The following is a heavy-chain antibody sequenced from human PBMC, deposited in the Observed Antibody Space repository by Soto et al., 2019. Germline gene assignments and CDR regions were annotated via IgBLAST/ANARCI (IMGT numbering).Heavy chain of an antibody. V-gene: IGHV4-4*02. CDR3: ASSSSSDFWTGYYDPPRSPFDY. Sequence: QVQLQQSGPGLVKPSGTLSLTCAVSGVSITSSNWWSWIRQPPGKGLEWIGEVYHSGSTNYSASLKGRITISIDRSKNQFSLKLTSVTAADTAVYYCASSSSSDFWTGYYDPPRSPFDYWCQGTLVTVSS. CDR1: GVSITSSNW. D-gene: IGHD3-3*01. CDR2: VYHSGST. J-gene: IGHJ4*02.